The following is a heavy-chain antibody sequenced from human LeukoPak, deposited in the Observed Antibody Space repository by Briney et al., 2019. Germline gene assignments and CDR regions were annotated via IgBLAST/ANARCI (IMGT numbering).Heavy chain of an antibody. J-gene: IGHJ4*02. CDR3: ASATDSSGYYYRAFDY. Sequence: GGSLRLSCAASGFTFSDYYMSWIRQAPGKGLEWVSYISSSGSTIYYADSVKGRFTISRDNAKNSLYLQMNSLRAEDTAVYYCASATDSSGYYYRAFDYWGQGTLVTVSS. V-gene: IGHV3-11*01. CDR1: GFTFSDYY. D-gene: IGHD3-22*01. CDR2: ISSSGSTI.